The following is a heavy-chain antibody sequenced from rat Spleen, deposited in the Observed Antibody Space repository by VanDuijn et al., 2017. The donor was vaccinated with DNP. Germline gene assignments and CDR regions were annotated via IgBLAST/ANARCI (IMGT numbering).Heavy chain of an antibody. CDR3: TRGANWSLGFHSDY. D-gene: IGHD5-1*01. V-gene: IGHV5-31*01. J-gene: IGHJ2*01. CDR2: ITPSGGNT. CDR1: GFAFNSYW. Sequence: EVQLVESGGGLVQPGRSLKLSCVASGFAFNSYWMIWIRQVPGKGLEWVASITPSGGNTYYPDSVKGRFTGSRDNAKNTLYLQMDSLRSEDTATYYCTRGANWSLGFHSDYWGQGVMVTVSS.